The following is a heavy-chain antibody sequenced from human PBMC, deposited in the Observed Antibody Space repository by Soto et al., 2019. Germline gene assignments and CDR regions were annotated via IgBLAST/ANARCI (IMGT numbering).Heavy chain of an antibody. V-gene: IGHV4-39*01. CDR1: GGAIGSSSYY. Sequence: TLSLACTISGGAIGSSSYYWGWIRQPPGKWLEWIGSIYYIGSTYYNPSLNSRVTISVDTSKNQFSLKLSYVTAADTAVYYCARLRRGILIVNYATTTWFYTCGQ. CDR2: IYYIGST. CDR3: ARLRRGILIVNYATTTWFYT. J-gene: IGHJ5*02. D-gene: IGHD3-9*01.